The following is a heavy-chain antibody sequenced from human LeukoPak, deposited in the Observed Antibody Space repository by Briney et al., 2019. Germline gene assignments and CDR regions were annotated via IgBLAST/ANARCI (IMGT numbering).Heavy chain of an antibody. CDR3: ARDRVLLWFGGSYYFDY. CDR1: GYTFTAYY. J-gene: IGHJ4*02. V-gene: IGHV7-4-1*02. CDR2: INTNTGNP. D-gene: IGHD3-10*01. Sequence: ASVKVSCKASGYTFTAYYMHWVRQAPGQGLEWMGWINTNTGNPTYAQGFTGRFVFSLDTSVSTAYLQISSLKAEDTAVYYCARDRVLLWFGGSYYFDYWGQGTLVTVSS.